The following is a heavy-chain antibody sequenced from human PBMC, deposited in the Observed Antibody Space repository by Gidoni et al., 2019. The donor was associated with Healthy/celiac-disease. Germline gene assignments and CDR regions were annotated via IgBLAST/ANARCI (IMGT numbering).Heavy chain of an antibody. CDR3: ARDWGWATVTLTDY. V-gene: IGHV1-2*02. CDR2: IKPNSGGT. D-gene: IGHD4-17*01. J-gene: IGHJ4*02. Sequence: QVPLVQSGAEAKKSGASVKLSSKATGYTFTGSYMHWVRQAPGQGLEWMGWIKPNSGGTNYAQQFQGRVTMTRDTLISTAYMELSRLRSDDTAVYYWARDWGWATVTLTDYWGQGTLVTVSS. CDR1: GYTFTGSY.